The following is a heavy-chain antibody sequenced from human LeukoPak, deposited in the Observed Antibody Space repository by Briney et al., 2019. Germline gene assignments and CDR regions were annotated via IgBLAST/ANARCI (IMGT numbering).Heavy chain of an antibody. D-gene: IGHD3-10*01. Sequence: GSSVKVSCKASGGTSSSYAISWVRQAPGQGLEWMGGIIPIFGTANYAQKFQGRVTITADESTSTAYMELSSLRSEDTAVYYCAREGHDGGSYFDYWGQGTLVTVSS. CDR2: IIPIFGTA. V-gene: IGHV1-69*01. J-gene: IGHJ4*02. CDR3: AREGHDGGSYFDY. CDR1: GGTSSSYA.